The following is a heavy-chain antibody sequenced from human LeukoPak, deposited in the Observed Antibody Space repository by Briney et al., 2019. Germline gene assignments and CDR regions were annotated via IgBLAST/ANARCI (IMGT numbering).Heavy chain of an antibody. J-gene: IGHJ4*02. CDR1: GFTFSSYA. V-gene: IGHV3-30-3*01. D-gene: IGHD3-10*01. CDR3: AKDAVLLWFGELPATDY. Sequence: PGGSLRLSCAASGFTFSSYAMHWVRQAPGKGLEWVAVISYDGSNKYYADSVKGRFTISRDNSKNTLYLQMNSLRAEDTAVYYCAKDAVLLWFGELPATDYWGQGTLVTVSS. CDR2: ISYDGSNK.